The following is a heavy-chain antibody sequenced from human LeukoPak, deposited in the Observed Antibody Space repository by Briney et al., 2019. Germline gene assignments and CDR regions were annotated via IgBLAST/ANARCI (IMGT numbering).Heavy chain of an antibody. CDR3: ARGSTYSSGWYTGFDY. CDR2: MSSSDDGR. CDR1: GFSFSSYA. J-gene: IGHJ4*02. D-gene: IGHD6-19*01. V-gene: IGHV3-23*01. Sequence: GGSLRLSCATSGFSFSSYAMSWVRQAPGKGLEWVSAMSSSDDGRYYAASVRGRFTISRDNSKNSLYLQMNSLRAEDTAVYYCARGSTYSSGWYTGFDYWGQGTLVTVSS.